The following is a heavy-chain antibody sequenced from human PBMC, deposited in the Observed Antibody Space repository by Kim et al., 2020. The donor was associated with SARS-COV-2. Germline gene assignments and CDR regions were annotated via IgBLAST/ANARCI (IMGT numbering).Heavy chain of an antibody. V-gene: IGHV3-30*07. D-gene: IGHD4-17*01. CDR3: ARDRPDYGGNSYYFDY. J-gene: IGHJ4*02. Sequence: SVKGRFTISRDNSKNTLYLQMNSLRAEDTAVYYCARDRPDYGGNSYYFDYWGQGTLVTVSS.